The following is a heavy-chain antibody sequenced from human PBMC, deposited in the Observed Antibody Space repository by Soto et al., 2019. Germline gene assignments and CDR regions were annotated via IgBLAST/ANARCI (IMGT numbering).Heavy chain of an antibody. J-gene: IGHJ5*02. CDR2: ISYDGSNK. CDR1: GFTFSSYG. CDR3: AKDGGDCSGGSCYRYNWFDP. V-gene: IGHV3-30*18. D-gene: IGHD2-15*01. Sequence: GGSLRLSCAASGFTFSSYGMHWVRQAPGKGLEWVAVISYDGSNKYYADSVKGRFTISRDNSKNTLYLQMNSLRAEDTAVYYCAKDGGDCSGGSCYRYNWFDPWGQGTLVTVSS.